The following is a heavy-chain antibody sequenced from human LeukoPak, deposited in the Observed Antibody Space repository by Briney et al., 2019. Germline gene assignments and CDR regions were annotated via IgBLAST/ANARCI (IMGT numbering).Heavy chain of an antibody. Sequence: VASVKVSCKASGYTFTSCDINWVRQAPGQGLEWMGWMNPNSGNTGYGQSFQGRITMTRDISIGTAYMELSNLTSKDTAIYYCTRGSSGRRDNWGQGTLVTVSA. V-gene: IGHV1-8*01. J-gene: IGHJ4*02. CDR3: TRGSSGRRDN. D-gene: IGHD6-19*01. CDR1: GYTFTSCD. CDR2: MNPNSGNT.